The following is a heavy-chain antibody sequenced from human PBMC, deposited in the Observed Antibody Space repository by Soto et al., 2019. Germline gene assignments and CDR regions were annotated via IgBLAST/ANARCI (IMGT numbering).Heavy chain of an antibody. CDR1: GYNFTMYA. V-gene: IGHV1-3*04. CDR3: ARGERLYYADYGMDV. J-gene: IGHJ6*02. Sequence: QVQLVQSGAEVKKPGASVKVSCQASGYNFTMYAMIWVRQAPGQRPEWMGWINTGNGNTKYSPKLQGRVTITRDTSASTAYMELSSLKSEDTAVYYCARGERLYYADYGMDVWGQGSTVTVSS. CDR2: INTGNGNT. D-gene: IGHD2-21*01.